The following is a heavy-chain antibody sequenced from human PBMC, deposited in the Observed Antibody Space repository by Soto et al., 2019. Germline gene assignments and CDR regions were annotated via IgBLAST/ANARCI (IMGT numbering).Heavy chain of an antibody. V-gene: IGHV3-30-3*01. CDR1: GVPFSSYA. CDR2: ISYDGSNK. J-gene: IGHJ6*02. Sequence: GGSLRLCCAASGVPFSSYAMHWVRQAPGKGLEWVAVISYDGSNKYYADSVKGRFTISRDNSKNTLYLQMNSLRAEDTAVYYCARDDQVLLWFGELSPSGGMDVWGQGTTVTVSS. CDR3: ARDDQVLLWFGELSPSGGMDV. D-gene: IGHD3-10*01.